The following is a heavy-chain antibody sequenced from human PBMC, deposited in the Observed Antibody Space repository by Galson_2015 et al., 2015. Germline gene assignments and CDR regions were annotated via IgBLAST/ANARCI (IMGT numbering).Heavy chain of an antibody. D-gene: IGHD3-22*01. CDR2: VKQDGSEK. CDR1: GFTFSNYW. Sequence: SLRLSCAASGFTFSNYWMAWVRQAPGKGLEWVANVKQDGSEKHYVDSVKGRFVISRDNSKNTLYLQLNSLRAEDTAVYYCARDMRFYFDSSGYSYYYYGMDVWGQGTTVTVSS. J-gene: IGHJ6*02. CDR3: ARDMRFYFDSSGYSYYYYGMDV. V-gene: IGHV3-7*01.